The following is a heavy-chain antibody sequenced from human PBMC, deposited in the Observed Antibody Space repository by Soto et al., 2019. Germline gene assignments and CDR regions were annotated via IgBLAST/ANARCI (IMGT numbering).Heavy chain of an antibody. CDR1: PVTFSNYS. V-gene: IGHV3-48*01. J-gene: IGHJ6*03. D-gene: IGHD5-12*01. Sequence: SLGLSWAGSPVTFSNYSLNCVPHAPGKGRDVGSYISSSSSTIYYADSVKGQFTISRDNAKNSLYLQMNSLRAEDTAVYYCARDPYSGYDQTDYYYYYMDAWGKGTTVTVSS. CDR3: ARDPYSGYDQTDYYYYYMDA. CDR2: ISSSSSTI.